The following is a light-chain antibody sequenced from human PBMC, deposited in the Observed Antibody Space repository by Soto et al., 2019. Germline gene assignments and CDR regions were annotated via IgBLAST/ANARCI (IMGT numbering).Light chain of an antibody. CDR2: GAS. CDR1: QSVSSN. CDR3: QEDNNWPPWT. J-gene: IGKJ1*01. Sequence: EIVMTQSPATLSVSPGERATLSCRASQSVSSNLAWYQQKPGQAPRLLIYGASTRATGIPARFSGSGSVTEFTLTISSLQCEDFAVYYCQEDNNWPPWTFGQGTKVEIK. V-gene: IGKV3-15*01.